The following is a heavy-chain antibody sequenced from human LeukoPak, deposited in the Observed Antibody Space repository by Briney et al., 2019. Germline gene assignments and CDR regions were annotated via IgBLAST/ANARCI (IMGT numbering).Heavy chain of an antibody. Sequence: GGSLRLSCAASGFTFSSYAMSWVRQAPGKGLEWVSAISGSGGSTYYADSVKGRFTISRDNSKNTLYLQMNSLRAEDTAVYYCAKDEGQRHYYGSGSYSPYYFDYWGQGTLATVSS. CDR2: ISGSGGST. CDR1: GFTFSSYA. J-gene: IGHJ4*02. CDR3: AKDEGQRHYYGSGSYSPYYFDY. V-gene: IGHV3-23*01. D-gene: IGHD3-10*01.